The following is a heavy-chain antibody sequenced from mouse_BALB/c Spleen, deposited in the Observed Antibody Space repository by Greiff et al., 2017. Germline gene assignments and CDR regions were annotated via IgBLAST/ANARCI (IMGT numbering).Heavy chain of an antibody. V-gene: IGHV14-3*02. Sequence: VQLQQSGAELVKPGASVKLSCTASGFNIKDTYMHWVKQRPEQGLEWIGRIDPANGNTKYDPKFQGKATITADTSSNTAYLQLSSLTSEDTAVYYCARGGFYYGSSYDYYAMDYWGQGTSVTVSS. J-gene: IGHJ4*01. CDR2: IDPANGNT. D-gene: IGHD1-1*01. CDR1: GFNIKDTY. CDR3: ARGGFYYGSSYDYYAMDY.